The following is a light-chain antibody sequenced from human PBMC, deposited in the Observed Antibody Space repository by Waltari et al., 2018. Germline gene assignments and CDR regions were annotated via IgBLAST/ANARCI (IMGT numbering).Light chain of an antibody. J-gene: IGLJ3*02. CDR1: NSNIGART. CDR3: AAWDDNLRAWV. V-gene: IGLV1-44*01. CDR2: NNN. Sequence: QSVLTQPPSASGTPGQRVTISCSGSNSNIGARTVDWYQQVPGTAPKLLLYNNNQRPSGVPDRFSGSKSGTSASLAISGLRSEDETDYYCAAWDDNLRAWVFGGGTKLTVL.